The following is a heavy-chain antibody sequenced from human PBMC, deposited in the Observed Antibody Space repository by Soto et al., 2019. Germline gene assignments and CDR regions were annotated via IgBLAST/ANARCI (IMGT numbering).Heavy chain of an antibody. CDR1: GGTFSSYA. CDR3: ARGSDRYNWNYGRNQIDY. CDR2: IIPIFGTA. Sequence: QVQLVQSGGEVKKPGSSVKVSCTASGGTFSSYAISWVRQAPGQGLEWMGGIIPIFGTANYEQKFQGRVTITADKSTSTDYMELSRLRYDDTAVYYSARGSDRYNWNYGRNQIDYWGQGTLVTVSS. J-gene: IGHJ4*02. V-gene: IGHV1-69*06. D-gene: IGHD1-1*01.